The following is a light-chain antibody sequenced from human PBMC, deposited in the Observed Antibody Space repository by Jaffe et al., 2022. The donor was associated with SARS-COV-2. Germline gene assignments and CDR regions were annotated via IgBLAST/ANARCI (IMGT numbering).Light chain of an antibody. CDR3: QQYYSTPSET. J-gene: IGKJ1*01. Sequence: DIVMTQSPDSLAVSLGERATINCKSSQSVLYSSNNKNYLAWYQQKPGQPPKLLIYWASTRKSGVPDRFSGSGSGTDFTLTISSLQAEDVAVYYCQQYYSTPSETFGQGTKVEIK. CDR2: WAS. CDR1: QSVLYSSNNKNY. V-gene: IGKV4-1*01.